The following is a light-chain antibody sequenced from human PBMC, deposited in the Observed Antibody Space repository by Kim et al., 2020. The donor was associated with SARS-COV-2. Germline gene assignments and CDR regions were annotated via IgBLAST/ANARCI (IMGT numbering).Light chain of an antibody. Sequence: EIVLTQSPGTLSLSPGERATLSCRASHIVTSSYLAWYQRKPGQPPRLLMYDASNRATGIPDRFSGSGSGTDFSLTISRLEPEDFAVYYCQQYASSPPTFGQGTKLEIK. CDR1: HIVTSSY. J-gene: IGKJ2*01. CDR2: DAS. CDR3: QQYASSPPT. V-gene: IGKV3-20*01.